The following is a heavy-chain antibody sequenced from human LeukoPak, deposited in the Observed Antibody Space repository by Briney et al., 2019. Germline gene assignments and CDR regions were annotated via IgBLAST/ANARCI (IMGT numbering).Heavy chain of an antibody. D-gene: IGHD2-15*01. Sequence: GGSLRLSCAASGFTFSSYEMNWVRQAPGKGLEWVSYISSSGSTIYYADSVKGRFTISRDNAKDSLYLQMNSLRAEDTAVYYCARVGYCSGGSCWDLDYWGQGTLVTVSS. CDR1: GFTFSSYE. J-gene: IGHJ4*02. CDR2: ISSSGSTI. CDR3: ARVGYCSGGSCWDLDY. V-gene: IGHV3-48*03.